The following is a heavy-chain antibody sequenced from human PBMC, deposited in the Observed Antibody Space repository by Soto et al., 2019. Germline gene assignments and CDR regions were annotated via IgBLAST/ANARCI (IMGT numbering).Heavy chain of an antibody. J-gene: IGHJ4*02. D-gene: IGHD3-10*01. Sequence: KTGGSLRLSCAGSGFTFSDAWMNWVRQAPGKGLEWVGRIKSKVHGGTTDFAAPVTGGFTISRDDSKNTVYLQMNSLKTEDTAVYYCSTGGYYFDYWGQGALVTVSS. CDR1: GFTFSDAW. CDR2: IKSKVHGGTT. CDR3: STGGYYFDY. V-gene: IGHV3-15*01.